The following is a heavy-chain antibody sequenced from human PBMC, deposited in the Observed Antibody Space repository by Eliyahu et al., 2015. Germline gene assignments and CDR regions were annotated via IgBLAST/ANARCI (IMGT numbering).Heavy chain of an antibody. J-gene: IGHJ3*02. CDR3: ARGYGSYNAFDI. CDR1: XFXFSSYA. CDR2: ISYDGSNK. D-gene: IGHD1-26*01. V-gene: IGHV3-30-3*01. Sequence: QVQLVESGGGVVQPGRSLRLSCAASXFXFSSYAMHWVRQAPGKGLEWVAVISYDGSNKYYADSVKGRFTISRDNSKNTLYLQMNSLRAEDTAVYYCARGYGSYNAFDIWGQGTMVTVSS.